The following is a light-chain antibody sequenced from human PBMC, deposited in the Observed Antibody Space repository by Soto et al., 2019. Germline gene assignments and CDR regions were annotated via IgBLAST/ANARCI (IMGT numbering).Light chain of an antibody. CDR2: GAS. J-gene: IGKJ2*01. Sequence: EIVLTQSPGTLSLSPGERATLSCRASQRVSSSYLAWYQQIPGQAPRLLIYGASTRATGIPVRFSGSGSGTEFTLTIRRLKSEDFAVYYCQQYKQWPLYTFGQGTKVDIK. CDR3: QQYKQWPLYT. V-gene: IGKV3-20*01. CDR1: QRVSSSY.